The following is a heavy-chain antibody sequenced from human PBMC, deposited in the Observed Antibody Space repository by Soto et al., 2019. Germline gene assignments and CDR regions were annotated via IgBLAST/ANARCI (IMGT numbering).Heavy chain of an antibody. Sequence: PGGSLRLSCAASGFTFSTYLMHWVRQAPGKGLVWVSRITSSGSSTKYADSVNGRFTVSRDNAKNTLYLQMNSLRAEDTALYYCARALNGNSWVSFDYWGQGTLVTSPQ. D-gene: IGHD5-18*01. V-gene: IGHV3-74*01. CDR1: GFTFSTYL. CDR3: ARALNGNSWVSFDY. J-gene: IGHJ4*02. CDR2: ITSSGSST.